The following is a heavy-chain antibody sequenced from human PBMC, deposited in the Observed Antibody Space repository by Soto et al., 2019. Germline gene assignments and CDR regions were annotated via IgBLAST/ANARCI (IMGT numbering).Heavy chain of an antibody. CDR3: ARHQRGVAHRKPETKLGVGAAFDI. Sequence: SETLSLTCTVSGGSISSSSYYWGWIRQPPGKGLEWIGSIYYSGSTYYNPSLKSRVTISVDTSKNQFSLKLSSVTAADTAVYYCARHQRGVAHRKPETKLGVGAAFDIWGQGTMVTVSS. D-gene: IGHD3-3*01. CDR1: GGSISSSSYY. J-gene: IGHJ3*02. CDR2: IYYSGST. V-gene: IGHV4-39*01.